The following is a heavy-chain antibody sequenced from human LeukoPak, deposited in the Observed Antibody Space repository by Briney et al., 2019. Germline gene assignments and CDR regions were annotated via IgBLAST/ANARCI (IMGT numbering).Heavy chain of an antibody. CDR1: GGSISSYY. D-gene: IGHD3-10*01. CDR2: TYYSGST. V-gene: IGHV4-59*01. J-gene: IGHJ4*02. CDR3: SGGIWFGELSFDY. Sequence: SETLSLTCTVSGGSISSYYWSWIRQPPGEGLDWIGYTYYSGSTNYNTSLTSRVTISVDTSKNQFSLKLSSVTAADTAVYYCSGGIWFGELSFDYWGQGTLVTVPS.